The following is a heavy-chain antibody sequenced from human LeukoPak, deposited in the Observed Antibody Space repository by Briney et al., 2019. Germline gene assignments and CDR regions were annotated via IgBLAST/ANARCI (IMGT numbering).Heavy chain of an antibody. Sequence: GGSLRLSCAASGFNFIDYSMNWVRQAPGKGLEWISYIGISSGNTKYADTVKGRFTISRDKARNSLYLQMNSLRVEDTAMYYCARDHRYAFDNWGHGTLVTVSS. D-gene: IGHD5-12*01. CDR2: IGISSGNT. CDR1: GFNFIDYS. V-gene: IGHV3-48*01. CDR3: ARDHRYAFDN. J-gene: IGHJ4*01.